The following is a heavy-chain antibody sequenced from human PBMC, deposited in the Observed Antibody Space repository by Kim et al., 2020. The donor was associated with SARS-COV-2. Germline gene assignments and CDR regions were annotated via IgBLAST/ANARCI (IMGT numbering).Heavy chain of an antibody. CDR1: GGSISSSSFY. J-gene: IGHJ5*02. D-gene: IGHD6-13*01. CDR2: IYYSGST. V-gene: IGHV4-39*07. Sequence: SETLSLTCTVSGGSISSSSFYWGWIRQPPGKGLEWIGSIYYSGSTSYNPSIKNRVSISVDTYKNQFSLRLSSVTAADTAVYSCGGVRLAAAWGGWFDPGG. CDR3: GGVRLAAAWGGWFDP.